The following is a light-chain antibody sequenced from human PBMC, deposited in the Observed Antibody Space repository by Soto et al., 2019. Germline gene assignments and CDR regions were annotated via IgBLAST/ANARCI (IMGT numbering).Light chain of an antibody. CDR1: SSNIETNF. J-gene: IGLJ2*01. Sequence: QSVLTKPPSVSAAPGQKVIISCSRSSSNIETNFVSWYQQLPGTAPKLLIFDNNKRPSGIPDRFSGSKSGTSATLGITGLQTGDEADYYCVTWDTSLTTTVLFGGGTKLTVL. CDR2: DNN. V-gene: IGLV1-51*01. CDR3: VTWDTSLTTTVL.